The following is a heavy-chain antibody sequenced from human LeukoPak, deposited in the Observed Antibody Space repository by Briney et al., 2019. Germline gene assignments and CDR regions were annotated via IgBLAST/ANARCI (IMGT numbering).Heavy chain of an antibody. D-gene: IGHD6-19*01. Sequence: SVKVSCKASGGTFSSYAISWVRQAPGQGLEWMGRIIPILGIANYAQKFQGRVTITADKSTSTAYMELSSLRSEDTAVYYCAREGYSSGWYSSNWFDPWGQGTLVTVSS. CDR1: GGTFSSYA. V-gene: IGHV1-69*04. J-gene: IGHJ5*02. CDR2: IIPILGIA. CDR3: AREGYSSGWYSSNWFDP.